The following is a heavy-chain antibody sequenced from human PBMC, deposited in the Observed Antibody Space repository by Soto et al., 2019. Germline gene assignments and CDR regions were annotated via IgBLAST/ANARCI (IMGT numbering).Heavy chain of an antibody. CDR2: INPSGGST. V-gene: IGHV1-46*01. Sequence: QVQLVQSGAEVKKPGASVQVSCKASGYTFISYYMHWVRQAPGQGLEWMGIINPSGGSTNYAQKFQGRVTMTRDTSTSTVYMELSSLRSEDTAVYYCARELYGGYHDGWGYWGQGTLVTVSS. J-gene: IGHJ4*02. CDR3: ARELYGGYHDGWGY. D-gene: IGHD3-22*01. CDR1: GYTFISYY.